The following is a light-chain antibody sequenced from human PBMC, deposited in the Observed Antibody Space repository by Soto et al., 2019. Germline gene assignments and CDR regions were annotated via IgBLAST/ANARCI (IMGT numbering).Light chain of an antibody. CDR2: EVN. CDR3: SSYAGSSNV. V-gene: IGLV2-8*01. J-gene: IGLJ1*01. CDR1: SSDVGGYNY. Sequence: QSALTQPPSASGSPGQSVAISCTGTSSDVGGYNYVSWYQQHKGKAPKLMIYEVNKRSSGVPDRFSGSKSGNTASLTVSGLQAEDEADYYCSSYAGSSNVFGTGTKLTVL.